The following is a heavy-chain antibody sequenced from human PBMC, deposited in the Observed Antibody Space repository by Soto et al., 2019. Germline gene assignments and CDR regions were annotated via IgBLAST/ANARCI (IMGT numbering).Heavy chain of an antibody. J-gene: IGHJ6*02. CDR2: IYYSGTT. CDR1: GGSISTYF. V-gene: IGHV4-59*01. Sequence: PSETLSLTCTVSGGSISTYFWSWIRQPPGKGLEWIGNIYYSGTTDYNPSLKSRVTLSVDTSKNQFSLKLSSVTAADTAVYYCARGIKNYYGVDVWGQGTTVTVSS. CDR3: ARGIKNYYGVDV.